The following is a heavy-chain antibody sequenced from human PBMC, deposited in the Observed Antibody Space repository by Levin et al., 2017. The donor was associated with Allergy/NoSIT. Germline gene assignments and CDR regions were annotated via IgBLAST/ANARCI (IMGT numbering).Heavy chain of an antibody. CDR1: GYSFTSYW. D-gene: IGHD3-10*01. J-gene: IGHJ6*03. CDR2: IYPGDSDT. Sequence: GGSLRLSCKGSGYSFTSYWIGWVRQMPGNGLEWMGIIYPGDSDTRYSPSFQGQVTISADKSISTAYLQWSSLKASDTAMYYCARLDGAYYYYYYMDVWGKGTTVTVSS. V-gene: IGHV5-51*01. CDR3: ARLDGAYYYYYYMDV.